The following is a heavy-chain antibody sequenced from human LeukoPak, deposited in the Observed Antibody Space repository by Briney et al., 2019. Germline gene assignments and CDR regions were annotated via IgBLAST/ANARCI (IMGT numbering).Heavy chain of an antibody. D-gene: IGHD2-21*02. J-gene: IGHJ4*02. CDR3: ARARVVVTATPSDY. CDR2: INPSGAST. Sequence: ASVKVSCKASGYTFTNYYMHWVRQAPGQGLEWKGIINPSGASTSYAQKFQGRVTMTRDTSTSTVYMELSSLRSEDTAVYYCARARVVVTATPSDYWGQGTLVTVSS. CDR1: GYTFTNYY. V-gene: IGHV1-46*01.